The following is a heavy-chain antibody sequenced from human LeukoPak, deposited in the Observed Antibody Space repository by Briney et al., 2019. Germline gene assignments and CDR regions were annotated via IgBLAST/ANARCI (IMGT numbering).Heavy chain of an antibody. J-gene: IGHJ4*02. CDR2: ISYDGSNK. Sequence: GRSLRLSCAASGFTFSSYAMRWVRQAPGKGLEWVAVISYDGSNKYYADSVKGRFTISRDNSKNTLYLQMNSLRAEDTAVYYCARVKVGTANDYWGQGTLVTVSS. V-gene: IGHV3-30-3*01. D-gene: IGHD2-21*02. CDR3: ARVKVGTANDY. CDR1: GFTFSSYA.